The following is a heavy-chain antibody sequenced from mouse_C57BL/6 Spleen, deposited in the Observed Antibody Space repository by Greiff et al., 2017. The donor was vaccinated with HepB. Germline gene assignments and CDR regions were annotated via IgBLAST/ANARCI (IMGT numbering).Heavy chain of an antibody. CDR1: GFTFSSYG. CDR2: ISSGGSYT. D-gene: IGHD2-1*01. Sequence: EVQLVESGGDLVKPGGSLKLSCAASGFTFSSYGMSWVRQTPDKRLEWVATISSGGSYTYYPDSVKGRFTISRDNAKNTLYLQMSSLTSEDTAMYYGAREGAMGTMEGYFDVWGTGTTVTVSS. J-gene: IGHJ1*03. V-gene: IGHV5-6*01. CDR3: AREGAMGTMEGYFDV.